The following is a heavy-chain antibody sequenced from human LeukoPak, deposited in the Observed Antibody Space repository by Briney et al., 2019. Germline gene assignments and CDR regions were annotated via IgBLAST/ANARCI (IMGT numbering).Heavy chain of an antibody. CDR3: ARGRITMIVVVITAGEVDY. J-gene: IGHJ4*02. Sequence: SETLSLTCTVSGGSISSYYWSWIRHPPGKGLEWIGYIYYSGSTNYNPSLKSRVTISVDTSKNQFSLKLSSVTAADTAVYYCARGRITMIVVVITAGEVDYWGQGTLVTVSS. CDR1: GGSISSYY. V-gene: IGHV4-59*08. D-gene: IGHD3-22*01. CDR2: IYYSGST.